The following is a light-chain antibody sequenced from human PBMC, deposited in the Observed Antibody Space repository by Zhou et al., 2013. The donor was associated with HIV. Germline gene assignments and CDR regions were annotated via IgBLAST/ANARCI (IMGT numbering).Light chain of an antibody. CDR3: QQYANSPRS. V-gene: IGKV3-20*01. CDR2: GAS. Sequence: EIVMTQSPATLSVSPGERATLSCRASQSVSSNLAWYQQKPGQAPRLLIYGASSRATGIPDRFSGSGSGTDFTLTISRLEPEDFAVYYCQQYANSPRSFGQGTKLEIK. CDR1: QSVSSN. J-gene: IGKJ2*03.